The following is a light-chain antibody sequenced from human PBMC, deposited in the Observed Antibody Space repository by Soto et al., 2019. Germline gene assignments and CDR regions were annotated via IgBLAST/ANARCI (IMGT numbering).Light chain of an antibody. J-gene: IGKJ2*01. CDR3: QQYNGYSGYT. Sequence: DIQMTQSPSTLSASVGDRVTITCRASQSISSWLAWYQQKPGKAPKLLIYQASSLESGVPSRFGGSGSGTEFTLTISSLQPDDFATYYCQQYNGYSGYTFGQGTKLEIK. CDR1: QSISSW. V-gene: IGKV1-5*03. CDR2: QAS.